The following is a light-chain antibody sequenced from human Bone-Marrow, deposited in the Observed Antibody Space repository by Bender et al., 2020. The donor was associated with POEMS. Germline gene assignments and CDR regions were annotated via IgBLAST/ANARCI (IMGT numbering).Light chain of an antibody. J-gene: IGLJ3*02. CDR3: QVWDSGSQHEV. CDR1: SGHSSYA. CDR2: VNSDGSH. Sequence: QPALTQSPSASASLGASVRLTCTLSSGHSSYAIAWHQQQPEKGPRYLMKVNSDGSHSKGDGIPDRFSGSTSGGSATLTISRVEAGDEGDYYCQVWDSGSQHEVFGEGTKVTVL. V-gene: IGLV4-69*01.